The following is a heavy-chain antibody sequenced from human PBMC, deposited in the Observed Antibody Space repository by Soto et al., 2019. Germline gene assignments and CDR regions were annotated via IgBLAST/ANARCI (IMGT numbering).Heavy chain of an antibody. CDR3: ARMGDVPYYYYGMDV. D-gene: IGHD3-16*01. CDR2: INAYNGDT. Sequence: QVQLVQSGAEVKKPGASVKVSCKAPGYTFTSYGFSWVRQAPGQGLEWMGWINAYNGDTNYAQNLQGRVTRTTDTATHTAYMELRSLRSDDTAVYYCARMGDVPYYYYGMDVWGQGTTVTVSS. J-gene: IGHJ6*02. V-gene: IGHV1-18*01. CDR1: GYTFTSYG.